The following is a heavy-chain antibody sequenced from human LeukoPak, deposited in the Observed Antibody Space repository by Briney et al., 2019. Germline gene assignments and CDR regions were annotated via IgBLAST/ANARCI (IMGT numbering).Heavy chain of an antibody. Sequence: GASVKVSCKTSGYIFTRYGISWVRQAPGQGLEWMGWSNTYNGHTKYAQSFQGRVTMTTDTSTSTVYMELSSLRSEDTAVYYCARVNRAAAGTGRGYYFDYWGQGTLVTVSS. V-gene: IGHV1-18*01. CDR1: GYIFTRYG. J-gene: IGHJ4*02. CDR3: ARVNRAAAGTGRGYYFDY. D-gene: IGHD6-13*01. CDR2: SNTYNGHT.